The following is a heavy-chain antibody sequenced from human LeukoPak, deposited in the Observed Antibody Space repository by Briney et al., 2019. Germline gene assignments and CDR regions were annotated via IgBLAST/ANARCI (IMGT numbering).Heavy chain of an antibody. D-gene: IGHD6-19*01. CDR3: ARNGHISAWSYYYYCVDV. CDR2: INPNSGGR. V-gene: IGHV1-2*02. J-gene: IGHJ6*03. Sequence: ASVKVSCKASGYTFTDYSMHWVRQAPGQGLEWMGWINPNSGGRKYAQKFQGRVTMTRDTSISTAYMELSGLGFDDTAVYYCARNGHISAWSYYYYCVDVWGIGTTVTVSS. CDR1: GYTFTDYS.